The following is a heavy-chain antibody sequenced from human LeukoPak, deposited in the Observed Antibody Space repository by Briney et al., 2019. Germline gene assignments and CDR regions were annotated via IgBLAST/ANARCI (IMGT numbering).Heavy chain of an antibody. D-gene: IGHD6-19*01. J-gene: IGHJ5*02. CDR2: IHYSGTT. V-gene: IGHV4-59*01. CDR3: ASDLRYTSDLRGTWFDP. Sequence: KTSETLSLTCTVSGGSISSYYWSWIRQPPGKGLEWIGYIHYSGTTNYNPSLKSRVTISIDTSKNQFSLNLNSVTAADTAVYYCASDLRYTSDLRGTWFDPWGQGTLVTVSS. CDR1: GGSISSYY.